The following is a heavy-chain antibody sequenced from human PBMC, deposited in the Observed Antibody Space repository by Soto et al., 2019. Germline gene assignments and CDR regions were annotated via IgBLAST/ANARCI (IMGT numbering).Heavy chain of an antibody. CDR2: IYTSGNT. V-gene: IGHV4-4*07. CDR3: ARNVRSNYGMDV. Sequence: SETLSLTCTVSGGSISSYYWSWIRQPAGKGLEWIGRIYTSGNTNYNPPLKSRVTMSVDTSKNQFSLRVSSVTAADTAVYYCARNVRSNYGMDVWGQGTTVTVSS. CDR1: GGSISSYY. J-gene: IGHJ6*02. D-gene: IGHD1-26*01.